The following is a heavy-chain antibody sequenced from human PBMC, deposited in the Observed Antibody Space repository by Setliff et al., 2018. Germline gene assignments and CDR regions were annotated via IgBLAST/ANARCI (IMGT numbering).Heavy chain of an antibody. V-gene: IGHV3-7*01. Sequence: PGGSLRLSCAASDLNFDKYWMTWVRQAPGKVLEWVANINQYGNETYSVDSVKGQFTVSRDNAKDSLYLQMDSLRVEDTAVYYCARGVIPGSYWGQGTLVTVSS. J-gene: IGHJ4*02. CDR3: ARGVIPGSY. CDR2: INQYGNET. CDR1: DLNFDKYW. D-gene: IGHD2-21*01.